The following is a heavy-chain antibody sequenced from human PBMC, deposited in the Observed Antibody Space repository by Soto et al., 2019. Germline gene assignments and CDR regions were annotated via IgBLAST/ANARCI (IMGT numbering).Heavy chain of an antibody. CDR1: GGSFSGYY. J-gene: IGHJ4*02. D-gene: IGHD3-10*02. CDR2: INHSGST. CDR3: ARGRGSMSVDY. V-gene: IGHV4-34*01. Sequence: SETLSLTCAVYGGSFSGYYWSWIRQPPGKGLEWIGEINHSGSTNNNPSLKSRVTISVDTSKNQFSLKLSSVTAADTAVYYCARGRGSMSVDYWGQGTLVTVSS.